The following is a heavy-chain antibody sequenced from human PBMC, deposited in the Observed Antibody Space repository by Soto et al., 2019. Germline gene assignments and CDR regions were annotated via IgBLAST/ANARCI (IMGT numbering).Heavy chain of an antibody. D-gene: IGHD4-17*01. Sequence: EVQLVESGGGLVKPGGSLRLSCAASGFTFSSYSMNWVRQAPGKGLEWVSSISSSSSYIYYADSVKGRFTISRDNAKHELYLQTISLRAEDTAVYYCARGKLYGDDERATYFDYWGQGTLVTVSS. J-gene: IGHJ4*02. CDR2: ISSSSSYI. CDR3: ARGKLYGDDERATYFDY. CDR1: GFTFSSYS. V-gene: IGHV3-21*01.